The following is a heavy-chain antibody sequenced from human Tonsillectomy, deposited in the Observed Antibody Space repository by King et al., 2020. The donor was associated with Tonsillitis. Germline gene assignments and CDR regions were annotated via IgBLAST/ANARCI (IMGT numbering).Heavy chain of an antibody. CDR3: VRNGEACLDV. Sequence: QLQESGPGLVRPSGTLSLTCAVSGGSISSGHWWSWVRQAPGKGLEWIGEIFHSGTASYNPSLKSRVTMSVDTSNSLLFLQLTSVTAADTAVYFCVRNGEACLDVWGQGTTVFVSS. V-gene: IGHV4-4*02. CDR2: IFHSGTA. CDR1: GGSISSGHW. J-gene: IGHJ6*02. D-gene: IGHD2-8*01.